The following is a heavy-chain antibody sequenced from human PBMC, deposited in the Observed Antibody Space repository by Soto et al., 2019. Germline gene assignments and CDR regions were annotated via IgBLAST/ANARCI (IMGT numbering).Heavy chain of an antibody. CDR1: TGYA. J-gene: IGHJ5*02. CDR3: AKDPSTGHADL. V-gene: IGHV3-23*01. D-gene: IGHD3-9*01. CDR2: ISPTGNT. Sequence: PGGSLRLSCTALTGYAMSWVRRGPGKGLEWISTISPTGNTHYADSVEGRFTISRDDPKNTFYLQMNNLRADDTGVYYCAKDPSTGHADLWGQGTLVTV.